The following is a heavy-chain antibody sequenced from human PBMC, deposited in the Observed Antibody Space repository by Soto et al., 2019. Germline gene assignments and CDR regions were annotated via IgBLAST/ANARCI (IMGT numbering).Heavy chain of an antibody. D-gene: IGHD3-3*01. CDR1: GYTFTSYY. CDR3: AGGVTTIFGVDPYYHYGMDV. CDR2: INPSGGST. Sequence: AAVKVSCKASGYTFTSYYMHWVRQAPGQGVEWMGIINPSGGSTSYAQKFQGRVTMTRDTSTSTVYMELSSLRSEDTAVYYCAGGVTTIFGVDPYYHYGMDVWGQGTTVTVSS. V-gene: IGHV1-46*01. J-gene: IGHJ6*02.